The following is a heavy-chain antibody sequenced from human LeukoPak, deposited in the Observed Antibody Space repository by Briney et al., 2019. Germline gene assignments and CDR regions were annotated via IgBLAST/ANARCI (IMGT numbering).Heavy chain of an antibody. CDR3: ARRPGN. CDR1: GFAGGSKN. V-gene: IGHV3-53*01. J-gene: IGHJ4*02. CDR2: IYSGGAI. D-gene: IGHD1-14*01. Sequence: GGSLRLSCVAPGFAGGSKNMSWVRQAPGKGLEWVSLIYSGGAIRYADSVKGRFTISRDSSKNTLFLQMNDLTVEDTARYYCARRPGNWGQGILVTVSS.